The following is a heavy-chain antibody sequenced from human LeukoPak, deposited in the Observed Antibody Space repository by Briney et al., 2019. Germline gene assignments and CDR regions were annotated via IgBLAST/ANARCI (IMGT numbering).Heavy chain of an antibody. CDR2: INTDGSST. J-gene: IGHJ5*02. CDR1: GFTFSNYW. V-gene: IGHV3-74*01. CDR3: ARDLDGYRSGNGA. Sequence: GGPLRLSCAASGFTFSNYWMHWARQAPGKGLVWVSRINTDGSSTDYADSVKGRFTISRDNAKNTLYLQMNSLRAEHTAVYYCARDLDGYRSGNGAWGQGTLVTVSS. D-gene: IGHD5-12*01.